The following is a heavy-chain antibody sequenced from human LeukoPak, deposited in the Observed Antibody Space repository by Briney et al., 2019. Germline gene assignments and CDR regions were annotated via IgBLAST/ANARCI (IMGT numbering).Heavy chain of an antibody. V-gene: IGHV3-23*01. CDR3: VKSLSSGGANAFDF. CDR2: INSNVDKT. J-gene: IGHJ3*01. D-gene: IGHD4/OR15-4a*01. Sequence: GRSLRLSCAASGFTFSNYDMSWVRQAPGRGLEWGSGINSNVDKTYYADSVKGRFAISRDEPKNTLILKMNSLRAEDTALYFCVKSLSSGGANAFDFWGQGTMVTVSS. CDR1: GFTFSNYD.